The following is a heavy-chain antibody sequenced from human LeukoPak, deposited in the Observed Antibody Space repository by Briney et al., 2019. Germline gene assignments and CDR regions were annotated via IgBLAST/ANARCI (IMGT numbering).Heavy chain of an antibody. V-gene: IGHV3-9*01. D-gene: IGHD6-13*01. CDR1: GFTFDDYA. CDR3: AKDSSSNYYYHYGMDV. CDR2: ISWNSGSI. J-gene: IGHJ6*02. Sequence: GGSLRLSCAASGFTFDDYAMHWVRQAPGKGLEWVSGISWNSGSIGYADSVKGRFTISRDNAKNSLYLQMNSLRAEDTALYYCAKDSSSNYYYHYGMDVWGQGTTVTVSS.